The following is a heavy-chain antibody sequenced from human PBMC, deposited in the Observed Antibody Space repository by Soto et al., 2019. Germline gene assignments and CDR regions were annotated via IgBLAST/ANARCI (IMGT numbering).Heavy chain of an antibody. D-gene: IGHD5-18*01. J-gene: IGHJ6*02. CDR3: ARSPPDVDTAMVTGHYYYYGMDV. CDR2: ISYDGSNK. V-gene: IGHV3-30-3*01. CDR1: GFTFSSYA. Sequence: QVQLMESGGGVVQPGRSLRLSCAASGFTFSSYAMHWVRQAPGKGLEWVAVISYDGSNKYYADSVKGRFTISRDNSKNTLYLQMNSLRAEDTAVYYCARSPPDVDTAMVTGHYYYYGMDVWGQGTTVTVSS.